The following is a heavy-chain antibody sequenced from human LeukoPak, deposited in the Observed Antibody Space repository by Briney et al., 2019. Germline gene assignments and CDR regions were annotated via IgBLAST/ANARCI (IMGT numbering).Heavy chain of an antibody. J-gene: IGHJ4*02. CDR1: AGSFSGSY. Sequence: SDTLSLTCAVYAGSFSGSYWSSIRQPPGKGLEWLGEMNHVVSTIYHPSLKSRVTISVDTSTHQCSLNLSSVTVSDTAVYYCARKYCGGDGTYFDYWGQRSLFT. CDR3: ARKYCGGDGTYFDY. V-gene: IGHV4-34*01. CDR2: MNHVVST. D-gene: IGHD2-21*02.